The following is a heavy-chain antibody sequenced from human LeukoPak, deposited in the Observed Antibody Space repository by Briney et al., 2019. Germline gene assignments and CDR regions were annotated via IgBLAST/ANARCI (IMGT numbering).Heavy chain of an antibody. Sequence: PGGTLRLSCAASGFTFSRYGMSWVRQAPGKGLEWVSGISGSGGSPYYADSVKGRFTVSRDNAKNSLYLQMNSLRAEDTAVYYCARVHIAVAGPYVDYWGQGTLVTVSS. CDR3: ARVHIAVAGPYVDY. CDR1: GFTFSRYG. CDR2: ISGSGGSP. J-gene: IGHJ4*02. D-gene: IGHD6-19*01. V-gene: IGHV3-23*01.